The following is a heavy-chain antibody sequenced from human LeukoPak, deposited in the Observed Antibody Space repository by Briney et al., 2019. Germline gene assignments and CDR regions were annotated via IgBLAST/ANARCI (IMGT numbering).Heavy chain of an antibody. V-gene: IGHV4-4*07. J-gene: IGHJ5*02. D-gene: IGHD1-26*01. CDR1: GGSISSYY. CDR3: ARDTSPSGSYYNWFDP. CDR2: IYTSGST. Sequence: SETLSLTCTVSGGSISSYYWSWIRQPAGKGQGWNGLIYTSGSTNYNPSLKSRVTMSVDTSKNQFSLKLSSVTAADTAVYYCARDTSPSGSYYNWFDPWGQGTLVTVSS.